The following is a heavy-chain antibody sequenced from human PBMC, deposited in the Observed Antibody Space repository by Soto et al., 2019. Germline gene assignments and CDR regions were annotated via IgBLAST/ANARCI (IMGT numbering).Heavy chain of an antibody. CDR1: GGSISSYY. J-gene: IGHJ6*02. V-gene: IGHV4-59*01. Sequence: SETLSLTCTVSGGSISSYYWSWIRQPPGKGLEWMGYIYYSGTTTNYNPSLKSRVTISVDTSKNQFSLKLSSVTAADTAVYYCARLPRIAAAGAYYYYGMDVWGQGTTVTVSS. CDR3: ARLPRIAAAGAYYYYGMDV. CDR2: IYYSGTTT. D-gene: IGHD6-13*01.